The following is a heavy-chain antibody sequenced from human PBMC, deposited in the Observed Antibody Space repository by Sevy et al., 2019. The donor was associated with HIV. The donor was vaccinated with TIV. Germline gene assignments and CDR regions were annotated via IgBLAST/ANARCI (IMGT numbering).Heavy chain of an antibody. CDR1: EFTFSGYW. V-gene: IGHV3-7*01. CDR3: ARGPEWELTSFLSH. Sequence: GGSLRLSCAASEFTFSGYWMSWVRQAPGKGLEWVANIKQDGSEKYYVDSVKGRFTISRDNAKNSLYLQMNSLRAEDTAVYYCARGPEWELTSFLSHWGQGTLVTVSS. CDR2: IKQDGSEK. J-gene: IGHJ4*02. D-gene: IGHD1-26*01.